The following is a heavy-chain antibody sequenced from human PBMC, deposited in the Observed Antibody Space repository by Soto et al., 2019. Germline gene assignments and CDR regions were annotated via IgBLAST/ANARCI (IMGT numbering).Heavy chain of an antibody. CDR2: IIPILDVA. D-gene: IGHD3-10*01. V-gene: IGHV1-69*02. CDR1: GGDFLSYT. J-gene: IGHJ6*02. Sequence: QLVQSGAEVKKPGSSVKVSCKASGGDFLSYTISWVRQAPGQGPEWMGTIIPILDVAKNAQKFQGRVAIPADKATSTIYMELRSLRSDDTAVYYCAQMWFGELWHGMDVWGQGTRITVSS. CDR3: AQMWFGELWHGMDV.